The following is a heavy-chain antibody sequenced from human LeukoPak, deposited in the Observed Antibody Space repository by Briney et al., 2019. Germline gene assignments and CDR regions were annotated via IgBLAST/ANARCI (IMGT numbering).Heavy chain of an antibody. Sequence: ASVKVSCKASGYTFTSYAMNWVRQAPGQGLEWMGWINTNTGNPTYAQGFTGRFVFSLDTSVSTAYLQISSLKAEDTAVYYCARGPAEGYYDSSGYYDYWGQGALVTVSS. V-gene: IGHV7-4-1*02. D-gene: IGHD3-22*01. J-gene: IGHJ4*02. CDR3: ARGPAEGYYDSSGYYDY. CDR1: GYTFTSYA. CDR2: INTNTGNP.